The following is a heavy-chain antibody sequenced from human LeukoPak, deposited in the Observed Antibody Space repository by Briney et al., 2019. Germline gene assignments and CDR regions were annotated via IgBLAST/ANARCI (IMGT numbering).Heavy chain of an antibody. J-gene: IGHJ6*03. CDR1: GFSFSSYT. CDR3: ARVSRSRGYYYYMDV. CDR2: ISSISSYI. V-gene: IGHV3-21*01. Sequence: GGSLRLSCAASGFSFSSYTMNWVRQAPGKGLEWFSSISSISSYIYYAESVKGRFTISRDNSKNTLYLQMGSLRAEDMAVYYCARVSRSRGYYYYMDVWGKGTTVTVSS. D-gene: IGHD2-2*01.